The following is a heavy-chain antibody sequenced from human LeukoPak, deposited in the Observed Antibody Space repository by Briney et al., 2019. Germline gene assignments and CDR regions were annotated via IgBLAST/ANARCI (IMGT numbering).Heavy chain of an antibody. CDR3: ARGRYCSSTSCYLSAGDAFDI. V-gene: IGHV4-34*01. CDR1: GGTFSGYY. J-gene: IGHJ3*02. CDR2: INYTGST. D-gene: IGHD2-2*01. Sequence: PSETLSLTCAVYGGTFSGYYWNWIRQPPGKGLEWIGEINYTGSTNYNPSLKSRVTMSVDTSKNQFSLKLSSATAADTAVYYCARGRYCSSTSCYLSAGDAFDIWGQGTMVTVSS.